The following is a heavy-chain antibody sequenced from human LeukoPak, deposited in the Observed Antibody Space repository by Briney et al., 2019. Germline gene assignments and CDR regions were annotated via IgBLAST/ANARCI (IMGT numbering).Heavy chain of an antibody. V-gene: IGHV3-21*01. D-gene: IGHD3-10*02. CDR3: AELGITMIGGV. CDR1: GFTFSRYS. Sequence: GGSLRLSCAASGFTFSRYSMSWVRQAPGKGLEWVSSISTSSSYIYYADSVKGRFTISRDNAKNSLYLQMNSLRAEDTAVYYCAELGITMIGGVWGKGTTVTISS. J-gene: IGHJ6*04. CDR2: ISTSSSYI.